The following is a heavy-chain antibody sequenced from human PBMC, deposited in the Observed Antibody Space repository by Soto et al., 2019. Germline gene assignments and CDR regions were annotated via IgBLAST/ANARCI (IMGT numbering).Heavy chain of an antibody. J-gene: IGHJ4*02. V-gene: IGHV3-15*01. CDR3: TTEIPVTVRIDY. CDR1: GFTFSNAW. D-gene: IGHD4-4*01. Sequence: GGSLRLSCAASGFTFSNAWMSRVRQAPGKGLEWVGRIKSKTDGGTTDYAAPVKGRFSISRDDSKNTLYLQMNDLKTEDTAMYYCTTEIPVTVRIDYWGQGALVNVSS. CDR2: IKSKTDGGTT.